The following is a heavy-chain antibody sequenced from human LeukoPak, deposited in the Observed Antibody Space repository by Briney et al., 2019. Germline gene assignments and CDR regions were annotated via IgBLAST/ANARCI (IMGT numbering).Heavy chain of an antibody. CDR1: GFTFTSYA. CDR2: ISGSSSTT. D-gene: IGHD1-26*01. V-gene: IGHV3-23*01. J-gene: IGHJ4*02. Sequence: GGSLRLSCAASGFTFTSYAMSWVRQAPGKGLEWVSAISGSSSTTTYADSVKGRFTVSRDNSKNTVYLQMNSLRAEDTAVYYCAKDLMDSENDWGQGTLVTVSS. CDR3: AKDLMDSEND.